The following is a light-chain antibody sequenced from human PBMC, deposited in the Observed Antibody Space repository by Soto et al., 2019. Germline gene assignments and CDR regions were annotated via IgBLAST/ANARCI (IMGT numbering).Light chain of an antibody. CDR2: AAS. CDR3: QQSYSTPPH. V-gene: IGKV1-39*01. J-gene: IGKJ5*01. CDR1: QSISSW. Sequence: DIQVTQSPSTLSGSVGDRVTITCGASQSISSWLAWYQQKPGKAPKLLIYAASSLQSGVPSRFSGSGSGTDFTLTISSLQPEDFATYYCQQSYSTPPHFGQGTRLEIK.